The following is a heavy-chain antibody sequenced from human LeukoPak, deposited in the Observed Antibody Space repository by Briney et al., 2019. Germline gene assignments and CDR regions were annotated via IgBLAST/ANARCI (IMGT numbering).Heavy chain of an antibody. J-gene: IGHJ4*02. Sequence: GGSQRLSCAASGFTFSNYAMSWVRQAPGKGLEWVSAISGSGATTYYADSVKGRFTISRDNSKNTLYLQMNSLRAEDTAVYYCAKFYYYDSSGSYTPFDYWGQGTLVTVSS. V-gene: IGHV3-23*01. CDR1: GFTFSNYA. CDR3: AKFYYYDSSGSYTPFDY. CDR2: ISGSGATT. D-gene: IGHD3-22*01.